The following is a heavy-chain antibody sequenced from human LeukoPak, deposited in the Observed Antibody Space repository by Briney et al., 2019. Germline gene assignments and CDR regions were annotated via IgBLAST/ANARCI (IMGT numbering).Heavy chain of an antibody. CDR2: ISCNGSTI. Sequence: GGSLRLSCAASGFTFSDYYMSWIRQAPGKGLEWVSYISCNGSTIYYADSVKGRFTISRDNAKNSLYLQMNSLRAEDTAVYYCASPYSSSFDYWGQGTLVTVSS. CDR1: GFTFSDYY. CDR3: ASPYSSSFDY. D-gene: IGHD6-6*01. V-gene: IGHV3-11*01. J-gene: IGHJ4*02.